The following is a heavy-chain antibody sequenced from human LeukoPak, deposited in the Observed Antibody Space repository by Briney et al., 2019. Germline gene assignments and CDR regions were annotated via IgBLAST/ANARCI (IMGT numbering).Heavy chain of an antibody. D-gene: IGHD3-22*01. CDR3: ARDPHYYDSSGPNWFDP. Sequence: SVKVSCKAPGGTFSSYAISWVRQAPGQGLEWMGGIIPIFGTANYAQKFQGRVTITADESTSTAYMELSSLRSEDTAVYYCARDPHYYDSSGPNWFDPWGQGTLVTVSS. CDR2: IIPIFGTA. J-gene: IGHJ5*02. V-gene: IGHV1-69*01. CDR1: GGTFSSYA.